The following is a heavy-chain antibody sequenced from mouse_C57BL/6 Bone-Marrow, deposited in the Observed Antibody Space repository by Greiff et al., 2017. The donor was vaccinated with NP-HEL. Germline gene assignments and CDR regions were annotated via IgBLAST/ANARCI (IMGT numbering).Heavy chain of an antibody. CDR3: ARGEDDYDSFDY. V-gene: IGHV1-64*01. Sequence: QVQLQQSGAELVKPGASVKLSCKASGYTFTSYWMHWVKQRPGQGLEWIGMIHPNSGSTNYNEKFKSKATLTVDKSSSTAYMQLSSLTSEDSAVYYCARGEDDYDSFDYWGQGTTLTVSS. CDR1: GYTFTSYW. CDR2: IHPNSGST. J-gene: IGHJ2*01. D-gene: IGHD2-4*01.